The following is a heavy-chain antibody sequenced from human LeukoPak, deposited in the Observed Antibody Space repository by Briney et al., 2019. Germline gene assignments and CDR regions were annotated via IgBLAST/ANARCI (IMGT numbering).Heavy chain of an antibody. V-gene: IGHV3-7*01. J-gene: IGHJ5*02. CDR2: IKQDGSEK. Sequence: GGSLRLSCAASGFTFSSYWMSWVRQAPGKGLEWVANIKQDGSEKYYVDSVKGRFTISRDNAKNSLYLQMNSLRAEDTAVYYCARPDGFGELHYNWFDPWGQGTLVTVSS. D-gene: IGHD3-10*01. CDR3: ARPDGFGELHYNWFDP. CDR1: GFTFSSYW.